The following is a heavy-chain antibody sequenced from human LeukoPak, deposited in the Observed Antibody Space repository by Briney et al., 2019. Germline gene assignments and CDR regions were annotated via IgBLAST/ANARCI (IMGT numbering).Heavy chain of an antibody. Sequence: SVKVTCKASGGSLTNYAFNWVRQAPGQGLEWMGGIIPLLGTTRYAQKFQGRVTITTDDSTNTAYMEMSTLRSEDTAVYFCANSSTTLNVFGPWGQGTLVTVSS. CDR3: ANSSTTLNVFGP. V-gene: IGHV1-69*05. D-gene: IGHD2-2*01. J-gene: IGHJ5*02. CDR1: GGSLTNYA. CDR2: IIPLLGTT.